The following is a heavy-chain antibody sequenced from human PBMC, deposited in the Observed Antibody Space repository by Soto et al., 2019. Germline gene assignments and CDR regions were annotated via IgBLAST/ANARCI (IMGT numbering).Heavy chain of an antibody. CDR2: ISYDGSNE. Sequence: QVQLVESGGGVVQPGRSLRLSCAASGFTFSSYGMHWVRQAPGKGLEWVAVISYDGSNEYYADSVKGRFTISRDNSKNTLYLQMNSLRAEDTAVYYCAKDGYDSSYYYGMDVWGQGTTVTVSS. D-gene: IGHD5-12*01. J-gene: IGHJ6*02. V-gene: IGHV3-30*18. CDR1: GFTFSSYG. CDR3: AKDGYDSSYYYGMDV.